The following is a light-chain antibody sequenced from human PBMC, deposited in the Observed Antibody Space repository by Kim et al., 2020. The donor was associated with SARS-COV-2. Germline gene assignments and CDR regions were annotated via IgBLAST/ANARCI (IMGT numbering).Light chain of an antibody. J-gene: IGLJ2*01. CDR1: KLGDKY. CDR3: QAWDSSTAEV. Sequence: VSPGQTASITCSGDKLGDKYASWYQQKPGQSPVLVIYQDSKRPSGIPERFSGSNSGNTATLTIRGTQAMDEADYYCQAWDSSTAEVFGGGTQLTVL. CDR2: QDS. V-gene: IGLV3-1*01.